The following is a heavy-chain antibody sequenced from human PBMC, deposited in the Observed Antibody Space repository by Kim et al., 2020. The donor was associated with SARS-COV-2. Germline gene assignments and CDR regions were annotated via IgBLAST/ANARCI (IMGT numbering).Heavy chain of an antibody. D-gene: IGHD5-12*01. Sequence: GGSLRLSCAASGFTFSSYSMNWVRQAPGKGLEWVSSISSSSSYIYYADSVKGRFTISRDNAKNSLYLQMNSLRAEDTAVYYCARVPYSGYDSGDDAFDIWGQGTMVTVSS. CDR2: ISSSSSYI. CDR1: GFTFSSYS. CDR3: ARVPYSGYDSGDDAFDI. J-gene: IGHJ3*02. V-gene: IGHV3-21*01.